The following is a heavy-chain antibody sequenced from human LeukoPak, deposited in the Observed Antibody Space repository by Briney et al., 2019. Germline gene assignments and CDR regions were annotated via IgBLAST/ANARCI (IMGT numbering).Heavy chain of an antibody. Sequence: GGSLRLSCAASGFTFSRYWMTWVRQAPGKGLEWVANINQDGSERYSVDSVKGRFSISRDNAKNSLYLQMDSLRAEDTAVYFCAREGNYYYDYSGEGTFDPWGQGTLVTVSS. D-gene: IGHD3-16*01. J-gene: IGHJ5*02. V-gene: IGHV3-7*01. CDR2: INQDGSER. CDR1: GFTFSRYW. CDR3: AREGNYYYDYSGEGTFDP.